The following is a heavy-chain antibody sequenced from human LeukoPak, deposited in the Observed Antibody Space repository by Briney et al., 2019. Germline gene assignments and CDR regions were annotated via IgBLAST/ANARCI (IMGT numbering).Heavy chain of an antibody. CDR1: GFTFSSYW. V-gene: IGHV3-11*01. J-gene: IGHJ4*02. CDR2: ISSSGSTI. Sequence: GGSLRLSCAASGFTFSSYWMSWIRQAPGKGLEWVSYISSSGSTIYYADSVKGRFTISRDNAKNSLYLQMNSLRAEDTAVYYCARGIYGATAMDQAFDYWGQGTLVTVSS. D-gene: IGHD5-18*01. CDR3: ARGIYGATAMDQAFDY.